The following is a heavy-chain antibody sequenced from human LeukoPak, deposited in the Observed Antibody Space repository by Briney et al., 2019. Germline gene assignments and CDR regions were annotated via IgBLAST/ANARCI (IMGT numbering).Heavy chain of an antibody. J-gene: IGHJ6*03. CDR2: IYHSGST. Sequence: SQTLSLTCTVSGGSISSGGYYWSWIRQPPGKGLEWIGYIYHSGSTYYNPSLKSRVTISVDRSKNQFSLKLSSVTAADTAVYYCARQGPKNYYYYMDVWGKGTTVTVSS. CDR3: ARQGPKNYYYYMDV. CDR1: GGSISSGGYY. V-gene: IGHV4-30-2*01.